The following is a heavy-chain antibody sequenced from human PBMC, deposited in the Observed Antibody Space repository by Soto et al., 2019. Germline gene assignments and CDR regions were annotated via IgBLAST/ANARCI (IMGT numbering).Heavy chain of an antibody. Sequence: PETLSLICAVYGGSFIGYYWSWIRQPPGKGLEWIGVTNYSGRTNYNPSLNSRVTVSVDTSKNQFSLKVTSVTAADTAVYYCARLHGYCISSSCHGHYAMDVWGQGTTVTVSS. V-gene: IGHV4-34*01. D-gene: IGHD2-2*01. J-gene: IGHJ6*02. CDR2: TNYSGRT. CDR3: ARLHGYCISSSCHGHYAMDV. CDR1: GGSFIGYY.